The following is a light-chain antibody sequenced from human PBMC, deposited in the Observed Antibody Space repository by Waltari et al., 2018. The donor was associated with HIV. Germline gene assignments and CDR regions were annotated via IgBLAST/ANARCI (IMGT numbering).Light chain of an antibody. J-gene: IGKJ4*01. CDR2: ATS. V-gene: IGKV1-9*01. CDR1: QNIYSY. CDR3: QQVNDYPLT. Sequence: DIQLTQSPSFLSASIGDRVTITCRASQNIYSYLVWYQQNPGRAPQVLIYATSTLQSGVPSRFSGSGSGTEFALTITNLQPDDFATYYCQQVNDYPLTFGGGTKVEIK.